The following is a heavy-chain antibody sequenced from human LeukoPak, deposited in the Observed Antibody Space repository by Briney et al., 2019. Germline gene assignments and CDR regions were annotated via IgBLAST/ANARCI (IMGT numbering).Heavy chain of an antibody. CDR1: GGTFSSYA. Sequence: SVKVSCKASGGTFSSYAISWVRQAPGQGLEWMGGIIPIFGTANYAQKFRGRVTITADESTSTAYMELSSLRSEDTAVYYCARMPRHSSGWYDYWGQGTLVTVSS. V-gene: IGHV1-69*13. CDR3: ARMPRHSSGWYDY. CDR2: IIPIFGTA. J-gene: IGHJ4*02. D-gene: IGHD6-19*01.